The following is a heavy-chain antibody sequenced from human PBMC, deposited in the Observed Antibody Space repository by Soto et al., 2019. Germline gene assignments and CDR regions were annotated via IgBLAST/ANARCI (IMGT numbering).Heavy chain of an antibody. J-gene: IGHJ4*02. Sequence: QVDLVQSGAEVKEPGASVRISCEASGYTFTSYGIHWVRQAPGQRLEWMGWINTGSSNTRYSPEFQARVTLTRDTSASTAYMELNSLRSEDTAVYYFARAMPTAGYIYFEQWGQGTLVTVSS. V-gene: IGHV1-3*04. CDR3: ARAMPTAGYIYFEQ. CDR1: GYTFTSYG. CDR2: INTGSSNT. D-gene: IGHD3-9*01.